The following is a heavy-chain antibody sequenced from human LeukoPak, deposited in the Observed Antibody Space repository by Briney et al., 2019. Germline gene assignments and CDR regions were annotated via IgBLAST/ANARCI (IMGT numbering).Heavy chain of an antibody. CDR3: ARVAVGYSGSYYALDY. CDR1: GGTFSSYA. Sequence: SVKVSCKASGGTFSSYAISWVRQAPGQGLEWMGRIIPILGIANYAQKFQGRVTITADKSTSTAYMELSSLRSEDTAVYYCARVAVGYSGSYYALDYWGQRTLVTVSS. CDR2: IIPILGIA. J-gene: IGHJ4*02. D-gene: IGHD1-26*01. V-gene: IGHV1-69*04.